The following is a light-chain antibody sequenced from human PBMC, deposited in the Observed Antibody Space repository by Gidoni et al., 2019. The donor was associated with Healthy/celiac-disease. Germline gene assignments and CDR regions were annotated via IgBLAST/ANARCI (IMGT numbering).Light chain of an antibody. Sequence: QPALTQEDSVSGTVGQKVTLSCTGNTTDIGSYAVVRYQQISHGAPKTVMFGNSPPSGNPERFSCSKAGTTSSLTISGLQPEDEADYYCSTWDYSLSAVLFRGGTKLTVL. CDR2: GNS. CDR3: STWDYSLSAVL. J-gene: IGLJ2*01. CDR1: TTDIGSYA. V-gene: IGLV1-44*01.